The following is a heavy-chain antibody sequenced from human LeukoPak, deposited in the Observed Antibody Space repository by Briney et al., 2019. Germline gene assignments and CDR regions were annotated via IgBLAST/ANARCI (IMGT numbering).Heavy chain of an antibody. V-gene: IGHV3-7*01. CDR2: MKGDGSEI. CDR1: GFTFSSYW. CDR3: ARPGYTAGYDI. J-gene: IGHJ3*02. Sequence: GGSLRLSCSASGFTFSSYWVTWVRQAPGKGLEWVANMKGDGSEIYYVDSVKGRFTISRDNAKNLLYLQMNSLRAEDTAVYYCARPGYTAGYDIWGQGTLVTVSS. D-gene: IGHD3-9*01.